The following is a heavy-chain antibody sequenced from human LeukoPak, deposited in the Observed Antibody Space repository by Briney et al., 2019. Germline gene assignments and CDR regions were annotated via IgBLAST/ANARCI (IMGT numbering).Heavy chain of an antibody. Sequence: GGSLRLSCAASGFTFNNYGMNWVRQAPGKGLEWVSVVSTSGDNGYYADSVQGRFTISRDNSKNSLYLQMNSLRAEDTAVYYCAKGGTGTTVRYFDYWGQGTLVTVSS. CDR1: GFTFNNYG. D-gene: IGHD1-7*01. CDR3: AKGGTGTTVRYFDY. CDR2: VSTSGDNG. V-gene: IGHV3-23*01. J-gene: IGHJ4*02.